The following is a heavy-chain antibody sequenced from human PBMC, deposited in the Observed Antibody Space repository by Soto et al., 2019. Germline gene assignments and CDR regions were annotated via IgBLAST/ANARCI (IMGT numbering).Heavy chain of an antibody. CDR1: VVSITSYF. V-gene: IGHV4-59*01. J-gene: IGHJ4*02. CDR2: ISFSGAT. D-gene: IGHD5-12*01. CDR3: ARVRRDGYTRYFEF. Sequence: PSETLSLTCTFSVVSITSYFWSCIRHTPGKGLDWIGSISFSGATYSNPSLKGRAALSVDTSENHLSLTLNSVTSADTAVYFCARVRRDGYTRYFEFWGQGKQVTVSS.